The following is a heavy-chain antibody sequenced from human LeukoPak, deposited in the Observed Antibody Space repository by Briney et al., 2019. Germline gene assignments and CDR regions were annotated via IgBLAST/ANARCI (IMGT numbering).Heavy chain of an antibody. Sequence: PSETLSLTCAVYGGSFSGYYWSWIRQPPGKGLEWIGEINHSGSTNYNPSLKSRVTISVDTSKNQFSLKLSSVTAADTAVYYCARDFVGIQLWFLGDYYYYYMDVWGKGTTVTVSS. J-gene: IGHJ6*03. CDR1: GGSFSGYY. D-gene: IGHD5-18*01. V-gene: IGHV4-34*01. CDR2: INHSGST. CDR3: ARDFVGIQLWFLGDYYYYYMDV.